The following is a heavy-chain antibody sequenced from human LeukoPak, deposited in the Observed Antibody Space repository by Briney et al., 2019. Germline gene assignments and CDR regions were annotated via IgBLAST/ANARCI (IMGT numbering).Heavy chain of an antibody. CDR3: ATGSPRRTRIAVAGVFDY. J-gene: IGHJ4*02. CDR1: GYTLTELS. Sequence: ASVKVSCKVSGYTLTELSMHWVRQAPGKGLEWMGGFDPEDGETIYAQKLQGRVTMTEDTSTDTAYMELSSLRSEDTAVYYCATGSPRRTRIAVAGVFDYWGQGTLVTVSS. V-gene: IGHV1-24*01. D-gene: IGHD6-19*01. CDR2: FDPEDGET.